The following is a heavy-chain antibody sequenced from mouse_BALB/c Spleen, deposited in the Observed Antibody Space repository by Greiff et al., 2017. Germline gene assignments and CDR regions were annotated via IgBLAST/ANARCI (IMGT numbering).Heavy chain of an antibody. Sequence: VQLQESGPGLVAPSQSLSITCTVSGFSLTSYGVHWVRQPPGKGLEWLGVIWAGGSTNYNSALMSRLSISKDNSKSQVFLKMNSLQTDDTAMYYCARAMETARAPFAYWGQGTLVTVSA. CDR2: IWAGGST. V-gene: IGHV2-9*02. CDR3: ARAMETARAPFAY. CDR1: GFSLTSYG. J-gene: IGHJ3*01. D-gene: IGHD3-1*01.